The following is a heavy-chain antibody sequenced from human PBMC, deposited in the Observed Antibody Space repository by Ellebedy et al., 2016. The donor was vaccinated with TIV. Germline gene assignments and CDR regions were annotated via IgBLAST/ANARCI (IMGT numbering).Heavy chain of an antibody. CDR3: ARGGIYTPTLARIAATDY. Sequence: ASVKVSCXASGYTLTGYYMHWVRQAPGQGLEWMGWINPNSGGTNYAQKFQGRVTMTRDTSISTAYMELSRLRSDDTAVYYCARGGIYTPTLARIAATDYWGQGTLVTVSS. V-gene: IGHV1-2*02. CDR1: GYTLTGYY. CDR2: INPNSGGT. J-gene: IGHJ4*02. D-gene: IGHD6-13*01.